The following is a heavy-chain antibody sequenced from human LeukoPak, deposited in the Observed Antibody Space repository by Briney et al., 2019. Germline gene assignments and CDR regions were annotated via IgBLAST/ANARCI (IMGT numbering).Heavy chain of an antibody. D-gene: IGHD2-2*01. CDR3: AKDVLVVCDAFDI. Sequence: GGSLRLSCAASGFTFSSYAMSWVRKAPGKGLEWVSAISGSGGSTYYADSVKGRFTISRDNSKNTLYLQMNSLRAEDTAVYYCAKDVLVVCDAFDIWGQGTMVTVSS. J-gene: IGHJ3*02. CDR1: GFTFSSYA. CDR2: ISGSGGST. V-gene: IGHV3-23*01.